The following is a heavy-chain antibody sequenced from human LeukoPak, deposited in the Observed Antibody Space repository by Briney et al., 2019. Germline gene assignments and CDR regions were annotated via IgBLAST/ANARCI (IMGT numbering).Heavy chain of an antibody. CDR2: IRSKTGTT. CDR3: TTTFDRHYYDHSYVRGGI. J-gene: IGHJ3*02. V-gene: IGHV3-15*01. CDR1: GFTVSDAW. Sequence: TGGSLRLYCAASGFTVSDAWMNWVRPAPGKGLEWVGRIRSKTGTTDYAAPVKGRFTVSRDDSNNTLYLQMNSLKTGDTAVYYCTTTFDRHYYDHSYVRGGIWGQGTLVTVSS. D-gene: IGHD3-22*01.